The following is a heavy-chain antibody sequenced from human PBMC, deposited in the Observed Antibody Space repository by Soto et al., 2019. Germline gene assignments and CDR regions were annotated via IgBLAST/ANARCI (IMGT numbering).Heavy chain of an antibody. CDR3: ARGGRGIQLFLTFDH. V-gene: IGHV1-3*01. Sequence: ASVKVSCKASGYSFITYVIHWVRQAPGQRLEWMGWINAGNGNTKFSQKFQDRVTITRDTSASTVNMELSSLRSEDAAVYYCARGGRGIQLFLTFDHWGPGTLVTVSS. D-gene: IGHD5-18*01. J-gene: IGHJ4*02. CDR1: GYSFITYV. CDR2: INAGNGNT.